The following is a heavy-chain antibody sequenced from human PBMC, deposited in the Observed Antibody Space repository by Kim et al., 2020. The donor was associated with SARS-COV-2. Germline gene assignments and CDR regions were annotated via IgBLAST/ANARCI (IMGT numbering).Heavy chain of an antibody. CDR2: IIPIFGTA. D-gene: IGHD3-9*01. J-gene: IGHJ6*02. CDR1: GGTFSSYA. Sequence: SVKVSCKASGGTFSSYAISWVRQAPGQGLEWMGGIIPIFGTANYAQKFQGRVTITADESTSTAYMELSSLRSEDTAVYYCASSPSPYYDILTGYSLYYYYGMDVWGQGTTVTVSS. CDR3: ASSPSPYYDILTGYSLYYYYGMDV. V-gene: IGHV1-69*13.